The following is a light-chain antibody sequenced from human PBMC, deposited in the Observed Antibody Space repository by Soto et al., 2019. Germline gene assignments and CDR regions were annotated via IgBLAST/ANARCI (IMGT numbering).Light chain of an antibody. V-gene: IGKV4-1*01. CDR1: QSVLYSSNNKNY. CDR2: WAS. J-gene: IGKJ4*01. CDR3: QQYYSTPQLT. Sequence: DIVMTQSPDSLAVPLGERATINCKSSQSVLYSSNNKNYLAWYQQKPGQPPKLLIYWASTRESGVPDRFSGSGSGTDFTLTISSLQAEDVAVYYCQQYYSTPQLTFGGGTKVDIK.